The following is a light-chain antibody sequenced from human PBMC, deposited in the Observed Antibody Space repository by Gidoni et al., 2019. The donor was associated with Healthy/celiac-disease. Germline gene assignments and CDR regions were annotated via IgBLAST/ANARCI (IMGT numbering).Light chain of an antibody. CDR3: QQYNNWPPWT. J-gene: IGKJ1*01. CDR2: GAS. Sequence: EIVMTPSPATLSVSPGERATLSCRASQSVSSNLAWYQQKPGQAPRLLIYGASTRATGIPARCSGSGSGTELTLTISSLQSEDFAVYYCQQYNNWPPWTFGQGTKVEIK. V-gene: IGKV3-15*01. CDR1: QSVSSN.